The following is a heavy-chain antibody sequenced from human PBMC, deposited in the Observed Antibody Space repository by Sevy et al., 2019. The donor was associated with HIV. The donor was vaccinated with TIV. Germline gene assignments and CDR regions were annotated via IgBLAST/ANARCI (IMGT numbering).Heavy chain of an antibody. CDR3: ARDFRSPFDP. J-gene: IGHJ5*02. CDR1: GDSISSGDYY. Sequence: SETLSLTCTVSGDSISSGDYYWSWIRQPPGKGLEWIGYIYYSESTYYNPSLKSRVTISVDTSKNQFSLKRRSVTAADTAVYYCARDFRSPFDPWGQGILVTVSS. V-gene: IGHV4-30-4*01. CDR2: IYYSEST.